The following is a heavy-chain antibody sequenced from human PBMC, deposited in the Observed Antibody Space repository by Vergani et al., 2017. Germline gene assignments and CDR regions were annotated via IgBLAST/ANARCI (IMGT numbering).Heavy chain of an antibody. CDR1: GGSISSYY. V-gene: IGHV4-4*07. D-gene: IGHD3-10*01. J-gene: IGHJ6*02. CDR2: IYASGST. Sequence: QVQLQESGPGLVKPSETLSLTCTVSGGSISSYYWSWIRQPAGKGLEWIGRIYASGSTNYNPSLKSRVTMSVDTSKNQFSLKLSSVTAADTAVYYCAGDSGIMVRGVISPDYGMDVWGQGTTVTVSS. CDR3: AGDSGIMVRGVISPDYGMDV.